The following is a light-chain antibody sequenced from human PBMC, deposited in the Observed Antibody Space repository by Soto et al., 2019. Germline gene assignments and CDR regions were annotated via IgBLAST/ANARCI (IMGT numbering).Light chain of an antibody. CDR1: SGSIASSY. Sequence: NFMLTQPHSVSESPGKTVTISCTRSSGSIASSYVQWYQQRPGSSPTTVIHEDNQRPSGVPDRFSGSIDSSSNSASLTISGLKTEDEADYYCQSYSTGLRWVFGGGTKVTVL. CDR3: QSYSTGLRWV. V-gene: IGLV6-57*01. J-gene: IGLJ3*02. CDR2: EDN.